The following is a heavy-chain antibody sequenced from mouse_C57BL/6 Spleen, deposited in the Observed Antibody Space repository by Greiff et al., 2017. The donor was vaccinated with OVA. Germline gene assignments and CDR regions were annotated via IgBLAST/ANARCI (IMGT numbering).Heavy chain of an antibody. J-gene: IGHJ1*03. CDR1: GFSLTSYG. V-gene: IGHV2-2*01. Sequence: QVQLKESGPGLVQPSQSLSITCTVSGFSLTSYGVHWVRQSPGKGLEWLGVIWSGGSTDYNAAFISRLSISKDNSKSQVFFKMNSLQADDTAIYYCARGDYYGSSYEGYFDVWGTGTTVTVSS. D-gene: IGHD1-1*01. CDR3: ARGDYYGSSYEGYFDV. CDR2: IWSGGST.